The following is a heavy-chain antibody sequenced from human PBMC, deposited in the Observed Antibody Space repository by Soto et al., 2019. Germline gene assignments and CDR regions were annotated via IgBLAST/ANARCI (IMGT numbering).Heavy chain of an antibody. CDR2: IIPIFGTA. J-gene: IGHJ6*02. V-gene: IGHV1-69*01. CDR3: ALAVDGTGYYGMDV. Sequence: SVKVSCKASGGSLISYAISWVRQAPGQGLEWMGGIIPIFGTANYAQKFQGRVTITADESTSTAYMELSSLRSEDTAVYYCALAVDGTGYYGMDVWGQGTTVTVSS. CDR1: GGSLISYA. D-gene: IGHD6-19*01.